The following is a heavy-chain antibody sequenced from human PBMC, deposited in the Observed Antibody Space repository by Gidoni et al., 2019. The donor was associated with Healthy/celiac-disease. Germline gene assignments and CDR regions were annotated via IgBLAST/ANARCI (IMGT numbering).Heavy chain of an antibody. CDR2: ITAGNGNT. J-gene: IGHJ4*02. Sequence: QVQLVQSGAEVKKPGASVKVSCKASGYTFTSYAMHWVRQAPGQRLEWMGWITAGNGNTKYSQKFQGRVTITRDTSASTAYMELSSLRSEDTAVYYCARLNSSSWWEETDYWGQGTLVTVFS. CDR3: ARLNSSSWWEETDY. CDR1: GYTFTSYA. D-gene: IGHD6-6*01. V-gene: IGHV1-3*01.